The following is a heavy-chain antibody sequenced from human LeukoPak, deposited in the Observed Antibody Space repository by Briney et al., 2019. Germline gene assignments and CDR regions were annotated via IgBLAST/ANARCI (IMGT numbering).Heavy chain of an antibody. CDR1: GFTFSNYD. CDR2: ISGTGDST. Sequence: GGTLRPSCAASGFTFSNYDMSWVRQAPGKGLEWVSAISGTGDSTYYADSVTGRFTISRDNAKNSLYLQMNSLRAEDTAVYYCAKSSSSYYDTSGYLDYWGQGTLVTVSS. D-gene: IGHD3-22*01. CDR3: AKSSSSYYDTSGYLDY. J-gene: IGHJ4*02. V-gene: IGHV3-23*01.